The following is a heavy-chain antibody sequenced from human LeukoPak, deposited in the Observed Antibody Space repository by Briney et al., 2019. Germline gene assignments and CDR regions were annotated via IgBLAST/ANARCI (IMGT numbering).Heavy chain of an antibody. CDR3: ARGGMTTVTHYFDF. CDR1: GFTFDDYG. D-gene: IGHD4-17*01. Sequence: GGSLRLSCAASGFTFDDYGMSWVRHTPGKGPELVCGINWNGGSTGYADSVKGRFTISRDNAKNSLYLQMNSLSAEDTAFYYCARGGMTTVTHYFDFWGQGTLVTVSS. V-gene: IGHV3-20*04. J-gene: IGHJ4*02. CDR2: INWNGGST.